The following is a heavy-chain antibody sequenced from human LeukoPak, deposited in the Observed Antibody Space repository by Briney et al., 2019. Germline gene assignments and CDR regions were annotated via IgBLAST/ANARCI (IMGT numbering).Heavy chain of an antibody. CDR2: ISSSSSYT. D-gene: IGHD4-17*01. CDR3: ARVGDYGDYIDY. Sequence: GGSLRLSCAASGFTFSSYSMNWVRQAPVKGLEWVSSISSSSSYTYYADSVKGRFTTSRDNAKNSLYLQMNSLRAEDTAVYYCARVGDYGDYIDYWGQGTLVTVSS. J-gene: IGHJ4*02. V-gene: IGHV3-21*01. CDR1: GFTFSSYS.